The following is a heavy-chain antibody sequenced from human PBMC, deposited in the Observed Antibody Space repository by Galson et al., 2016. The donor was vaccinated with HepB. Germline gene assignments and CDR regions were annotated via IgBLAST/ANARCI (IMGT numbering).Heavy chain of an antibody. CDR3: AKARAEDYGDYGGVG. D-gene: IGHD4-17*01. V-gene: IGHV3-23*01. CDR2: ISYSGGST. CDR1: GFTFSSYA. J-gene: IGHJ4*02. Sequence: SLRLSCAASGFTFSSYAMSWVRQAPGKGLEWVSAISYSGGSTYYADSVKGRFTISRDNSKNTLYLQMNSLRAEDTAVYYGAKARAEDYGDYGGVGWGQGTLVTVSS.